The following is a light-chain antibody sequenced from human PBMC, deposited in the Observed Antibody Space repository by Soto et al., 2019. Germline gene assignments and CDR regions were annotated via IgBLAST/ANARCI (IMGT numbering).Light chain of an antibody. J-gene: IGKJ1*01. CDR3: LQYHNLWA. Sequence: IVMTQSPVTLSLSPGERATFSFRASQNIYSNIAWYQQRPGKAPRLLIYRASTRATGVPARFSGSGSGTEFTLTISSLQSEDFAVYSCLQYHNLWAFGQGTKVDIK. CDR2: RAS. CDR1: QNIYSN. V-gene: IGKV3-15*01.